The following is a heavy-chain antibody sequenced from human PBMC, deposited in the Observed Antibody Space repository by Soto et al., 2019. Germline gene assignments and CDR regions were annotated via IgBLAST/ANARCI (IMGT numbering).Heavy chain of an antibody. CDR2: ISGSGGST. Sequence: EVQLLESGGGLVQPGGSLRLSCAASGFTFSSYAMSWVRQAPGKGLEWVSAISGSGGSTYYADSVKGRFTISRDNSKNTLYLQMNSLRAEDTAVYYCSKDRRLWSLALDIWCQGTMVTVSS. V-gene: IGHV3-23*01. CDR3: SKDRRLWSLALDI. CDR1: GFTFSSYA. D-gene: IGHD3-10*01. J-gene: IGHJ3*02.